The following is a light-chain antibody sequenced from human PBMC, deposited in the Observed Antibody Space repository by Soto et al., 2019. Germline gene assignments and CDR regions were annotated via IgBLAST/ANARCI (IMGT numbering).Light chain of an antibody. CDR3: ETWDSNTRV. CDR1: RGHGSYI. CDR2: LEGSGSY. V-gene: IGLV4-60*02. Sequence: QLVLTQSSSASASLGSSVKLTCTLSRGHGSYIIAWHQQQPGKAPRYLMKLEGSGSYNKGSGVPDRFSGSSSAADRYLTISNLQFEDEADYYCETWDSNTRVFGGGTKLTVL. J-gene: IGLJ3*02.